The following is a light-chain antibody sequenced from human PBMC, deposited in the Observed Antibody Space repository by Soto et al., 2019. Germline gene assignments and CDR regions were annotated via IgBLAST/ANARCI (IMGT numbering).Light chain of an antibody. CDR2: DAS. CDR3: QQRSDWVS. CDR1: QTVRNNY. Sequence: EFVLTQSPGTLSLSPGERATLSCRASQTVRNNYLAWYQQKPGQAPRLLIYDASSRATGIPDRFSGGGSGTDFTLTISSLEPEDFAVYFCQQRSDWVSFGGGTKVDIK. V-gene: IGKV3D-20*02. J-gene: IGKJ4*01.